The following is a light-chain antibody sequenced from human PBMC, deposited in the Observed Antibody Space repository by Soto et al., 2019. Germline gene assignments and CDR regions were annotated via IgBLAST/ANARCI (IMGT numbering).Light chain of an antibody. CDR1: QRLLHSNGNIF. Sequence: EIVMTQSPPSLTVTPGEPASISCRSSQRLLHSNGNIFLDWYLQTPGQSPQLLIYLGSNRASGVPDRVSGSGAGTDFTLKISSVEADDVGVYYCMQALQTPYTFGQGTKLEIK. CDR3: MQALQTPYT. J-gene: IGKJ2*01. V-gene: IGKV2-28*01. CDR2: LGS.